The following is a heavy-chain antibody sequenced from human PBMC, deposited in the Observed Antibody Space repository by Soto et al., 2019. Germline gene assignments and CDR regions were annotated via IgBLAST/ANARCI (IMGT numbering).Heavy chain of an antibody. CDR1: GFTFSSYG. J-gene: IGHJ3*02. V-gene: IGHV3-33*01. D-gene: IGHD2-2*01. CDR3: ARELIYCSSTSCYPTGAFDI. CDR2: IWYDGSNK. Sequence: GGSLRLSCAASGFTFSSYGMHWVRQAPGKGLEWVAVIWYDGSNKYYADSVRGRFTISRDNSKNTLYLQMNSLRAEDTAVYYCARELIYCSSTSCYPTGAFDIWGQGTMVTVS.